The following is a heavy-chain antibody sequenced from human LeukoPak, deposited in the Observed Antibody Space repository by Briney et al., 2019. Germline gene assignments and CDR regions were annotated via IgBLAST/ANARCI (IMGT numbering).Heavy chain of an antibody. J-gene: IGHJ4*02. CDR1: GVTLDTYA. Sequence: GGSLRLSCATSGVTLDTYAMTWVRQAPGKGLEWVSTISGDGGSTYYAGSVKGRFVISKDISKSTLYLDMNSLTGEDTAIYFCATRGNYYGYFDSWGQGTLVTVSS. CDR3: ATRGNYYGYFDS. V-gene: IGHV3-23*01. CDR2: ISGDGGST. D-gene: IGHD5-18*01.